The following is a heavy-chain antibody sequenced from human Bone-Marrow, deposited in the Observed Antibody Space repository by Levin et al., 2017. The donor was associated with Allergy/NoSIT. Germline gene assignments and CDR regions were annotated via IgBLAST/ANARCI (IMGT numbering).Heavy chain of an antibody. D-gene: IGHD3-3*01. CDR3: ATVRIRFGAITLTHEASFDN. J-gene: IGHJ4*02. Sequence: NAGGSLRLSCAASGFTFSDSYFSWIRQAPGKGLEWIAYISSLGNTIYYADSVQGRFTISRGNAEKSLYLQMSNLRAEDTALYYCATVRIRFGAITLTHEASFDNGGQGTLVTVSS. CDR2: ISSLGNTI. V-gene: IGHV3-11*01. CDR1: GFTFSDSY.